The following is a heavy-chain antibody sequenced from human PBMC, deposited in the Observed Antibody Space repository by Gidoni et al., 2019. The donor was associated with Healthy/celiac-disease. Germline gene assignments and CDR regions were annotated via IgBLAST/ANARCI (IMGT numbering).Heavy chain of an antibody. CDR1: GYTFTSYY. Sequence: QVQLVQSGAEVKKPGASVKVSCQASGYTFTSYYMHWVRQAPGQGLEWMGIINPSGGSTSYAQKFQGRVTMTRDPSTSTVYMELSSLRSEDTAVYYCARGGYDSSGYPHPFDYWGQGTLVTVSS. CDR2: INPSGGST. V-gene: IGHV1-46*01. J-gene: IGHJ4*02. D-gene: IGHD3-22*01. CDR3: ARGGYDSSGYPHPFDY.